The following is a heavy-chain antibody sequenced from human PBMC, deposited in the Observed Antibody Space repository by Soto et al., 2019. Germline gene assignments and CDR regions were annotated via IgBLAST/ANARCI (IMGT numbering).Heavy chain of an antibody. CDR2: INPKSGGT. J-gene: IGHJ6*02. V-gene: IGHV1-2*04. CDR3: ARGDSTDCSNGVCSCFYSHDMDV. CDR1: GYSFTDYH. D-gene: IGHD2-8*01. Sequence: ASVKVSCKASGYSFTDYHIHWVRQAPGQVLERLGRINPKSGGTSTAQKFQGWVTMTTDTSVSTASMELTRLTSDDTAIYYCARGDSTDCSNGVCSCFYSHDMDVLGQGTTVTVSS.